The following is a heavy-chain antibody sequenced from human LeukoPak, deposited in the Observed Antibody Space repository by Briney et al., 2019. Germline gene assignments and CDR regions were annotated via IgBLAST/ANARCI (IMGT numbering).Heavy chain of an antibody. J-gene: IGHJ4*02. Sequence: ASVKVSCKASGYTFTSYGISWVRQAPGQGLEWMGWVSAYNGNTNYAQRFQGRVTMTTDTSTTTAYMELSSLRSEDTAVYYCARGLIYYYDSSGYYGYWGQGTLVTVSS. V-gene: IGHV1-18*01. D-gene: IGHD3-22*01. CDR3: ARGLIYYYDSSGYYGY. CDR2: VSAYNGNT. CDR1: GYTFTSYG.